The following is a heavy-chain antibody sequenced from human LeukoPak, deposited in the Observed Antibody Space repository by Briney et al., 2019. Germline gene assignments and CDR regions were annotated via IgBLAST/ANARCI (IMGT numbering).Heavy chain of an antibody. Sequence: GSLRLSCAASGFTFSGYSMNWVRQAPGKGLEWVSYISSSSSTIYYADSVKGRFTISRDNAKNSLYLQMNSLRAEDTAVYYCARDFGYVGYYMDAWGKGTTVTVSS. J-gene: IGHJ6*03. CDR2: ISSSSSTI. V-gene: IGHV3-48*01. CDR3: ARDFGYVGYYMDA. D-gene: IGHD5-12*01. CDR1: GFTFSGYS.